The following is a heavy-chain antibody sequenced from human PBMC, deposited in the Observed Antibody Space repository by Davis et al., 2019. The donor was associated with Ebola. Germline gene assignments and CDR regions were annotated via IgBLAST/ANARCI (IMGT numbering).Heavy chain of an antibody. CDR3: ARGGYSSIDY. D-gene: IGHD6-13*01. CDR2: IYYSGST. CDR1: GGSVSNYY. V-gene: IGHV4-39*01. J-gene: IGHJ4*02. Sequence: SETLSLTCTVSGGSVSNYYWSWIRQPPGKGLEWIGSIYYSGSTYYNPPLKSRVTISVDTSKNQFSLKLSSVTAADTAVYYCARGGYSSIDYWGQGTLVTVSS.